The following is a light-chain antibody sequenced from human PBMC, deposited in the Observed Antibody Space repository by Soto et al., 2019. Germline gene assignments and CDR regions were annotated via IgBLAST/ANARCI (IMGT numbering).Light chain of an antibody. CDR1: HSVTRDD. CDR2: DPS. V-gene: IGKV3-11*01. J-gene: IGKJ5*01. CDR3: QQRSNWPIT. Sequence: EILLTQSPGTLSFSPGERATLSYRASHSVTRDDLAWYQPKPARAPRLLIYDPSNRATGIPARFIGSGCGTDFIIIIRRLEDEDLAVYYCQQRSNWPITFGQGTRLEIK.